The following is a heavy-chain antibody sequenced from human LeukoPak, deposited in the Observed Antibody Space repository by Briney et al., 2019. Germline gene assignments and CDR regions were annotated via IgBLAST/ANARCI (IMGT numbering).Heavy chain of an antibody. CDR2: INHSGST. Sequence: KASETLSLTCAVYGGSFSGYYWSWIRQPPGKGLEWIGEINHSGSTNYNPSLKSRVTISVDTSKNQFSLKLSSVTAADTAVYYCARGHSLYYYDSSGYYYWDYWGQGTLVTVSS. CDR1: GGSFSGYY. CDR3: ARGHSLYYYDSSGYYYWDY. J-gene: IGHJ4*02. D-gene: IGHD3-22*01. V-gene: IGHV4-34*01.